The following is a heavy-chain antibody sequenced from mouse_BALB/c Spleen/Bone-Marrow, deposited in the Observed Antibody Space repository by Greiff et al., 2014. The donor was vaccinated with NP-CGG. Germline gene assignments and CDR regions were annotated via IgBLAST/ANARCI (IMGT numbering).Heavy chain of an antibody. CDR3: ARGGNWDDFDV. CDR1: GFTFSTFG. J-gene: IGHJ1*01. V-gene: IGHV5-17*02. CDR2: ISGGSTAI. D-gene: IGHD4-1*01. Sequence: DVKLVESGGGLVQPGGSRKLSCAASGFTFSTFGMHWVRQAPEKGLEWVAYISGGSTAIFYADTLKGRFTISRDNPENTLFLQMTSLRSEDTAMYYCARGGNWDDFDVWGAGTTVTVSS.